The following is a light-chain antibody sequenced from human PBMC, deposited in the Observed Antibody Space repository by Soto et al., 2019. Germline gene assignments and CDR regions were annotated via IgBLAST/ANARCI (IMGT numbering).Light chain of an antibody. J-gene: IGLJ3*02. V-gene: IGLV4-69*01. CDR2: VNSAGIH. CDR1: SGHRSYD. Sequence: QLVLTQSPSASASLGASVKLTCTLSSGHRSYDIAWHQQQPEKGPRYLMKVNSAGIHPKGDGIPDRFSGSSSGAERYLTISSLQSEDEADYYCQTWGTGYWVFGGGTKLTVL. CDR3: QTWGTGYWV.